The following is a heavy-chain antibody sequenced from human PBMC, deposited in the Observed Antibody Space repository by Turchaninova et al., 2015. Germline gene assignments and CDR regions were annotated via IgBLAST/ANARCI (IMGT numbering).Heavy chain of an antibody. CDR3: ASRYYYDSGGAFDI. J-gene: IGHJ3*02. CDR1: GFTFSSYW. Sequence: EVQLEESGGGLVQQGGSLSLSCAASGFTFSSYWMHWVRQAPGKGLVWVSRINNDGSSSSYADSVKGRFTISRDNARNTLYLQMNSLRAEDTAVYYCASRYYYDSGGAFDIWGQGTMVTVSS. CDR2: INNDGSSS. V-gene: IGHV3-74*01. D-gene: IGHD3-22*01.